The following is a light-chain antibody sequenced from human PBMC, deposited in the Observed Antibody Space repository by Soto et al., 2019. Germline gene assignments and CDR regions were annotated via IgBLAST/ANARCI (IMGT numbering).Light chain of an antibody. CDR1: QAINTY. CDR2: AAS. J-gene: IGKJ1*01. Sequence: AIRMTQSPSSLSASTGDRVTITCRASQAINTYLVWFQQKPGQAPKVLIYAASTLPTGVPSRFSGRGSGTDFILTINWLQSEDFATYYCQQYYDYPRTFGQGTKVDI. CDR3: QQYYDYPRT. V-gene: IGKV1-8*01.